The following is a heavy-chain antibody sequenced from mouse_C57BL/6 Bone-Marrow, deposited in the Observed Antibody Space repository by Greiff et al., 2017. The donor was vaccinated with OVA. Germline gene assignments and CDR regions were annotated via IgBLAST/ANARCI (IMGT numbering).Heavy chain of an antibody. J-gene: IGHJ2*01. V-gene: IGHV1-26*01. CDR3: ARRVYFDY. CDR2: INPNNGGT. Sequence: EVQLQQSGPELVKPGPSVRLSFRALGYTFPDSYLTWLKRTHGRTLEWIGDINPNNGGTSYNQKFKGKATLTVDKSSSTAYMELRSLTSEDSAVYYCARRVYFDYWGQGTTLTVSS. CDR1: GYTFPDSY.